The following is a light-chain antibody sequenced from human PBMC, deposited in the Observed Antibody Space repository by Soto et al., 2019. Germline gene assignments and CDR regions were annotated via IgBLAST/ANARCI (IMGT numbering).Light chain of an antibody. Sequence: EIVLTQSPATLSLSPGERSTLACRASKSVNSYLAWYQQKPGQAPRLLIYDASNRATGIPARFSGSGSGTDFTLTISSLEPEDFAVYYCQQGSNWPLTFGGGTKVEIK. V-gene: IGKV3-11*01. CDR1: KSVNSY. CDR2: DAS. J-gene: IGKJ4*01. CDR3: QQGSNWPLT.